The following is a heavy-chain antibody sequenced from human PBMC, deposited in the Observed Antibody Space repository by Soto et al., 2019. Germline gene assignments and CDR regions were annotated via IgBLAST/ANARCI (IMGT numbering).Heavy chain of an antibody. CDR2: INPSGGST. J-gene: IGHJ4*02. CDR1: GYTFTSYF. Sequence: QVQLVQSGAEVKKPGASVKVSCKASGYTFTSYFMHWVRQAPGQGLEWMGIINPSGGSTSYAQKFQGRGTMTRDTSTSTVYIGRSSLRSEDTAVYYCASQYCSGGSCYPLDCWGQGTLVTVSS. CDR3: ASQYCSGGSCYPLDC. V-gene: IGHV1-46*01. D-gene: IGHD2-15*01.